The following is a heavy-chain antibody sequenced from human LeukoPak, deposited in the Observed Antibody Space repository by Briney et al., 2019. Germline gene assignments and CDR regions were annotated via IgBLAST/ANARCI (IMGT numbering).Heavy chain of an antibody. V-gene: IGHV3-7*01. CDR1: GSTFSSYW. CDR2: IEQDGSEK. J-gene: IGHJ4*02. Sequence: AGGSLRLSCAASGSTFSSYWMSWVRQAPGKRLEWVANIEQDGSEKYYLDSVKGRFTISRDNAKNSLYLQMNSLRAEDTAVYYCARRWVSGSNFDYWGQGTLVTVSS. D-gene: IGHD1-14*01. CDR3: ARRWVSGSNFDY.